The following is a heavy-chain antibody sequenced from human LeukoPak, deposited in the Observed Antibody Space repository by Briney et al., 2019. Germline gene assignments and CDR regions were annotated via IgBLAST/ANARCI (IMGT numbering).Heavy chain of an antibody. CDR2: IYYTGST. Sequence: SETLSLTCTVSGGSINSYYWSWIRQPPGKGLEWIGYIYYTGSTNYNPSLRSRVTMSVDTSKNQFSLKLSSVTAADTAVYYCARHADSSGYYYYFDYWGQGTLVTVSS. CDR1: GGSINSYY. D-gene: IGHD3-22*01. V-gene: IGHV4-59*08. J-gene: IGHJ4*02. CDR3: ARHADSSGYYYYFDY.